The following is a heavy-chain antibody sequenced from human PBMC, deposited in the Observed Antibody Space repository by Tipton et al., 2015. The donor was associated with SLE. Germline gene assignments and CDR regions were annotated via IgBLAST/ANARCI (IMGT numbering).Heavy chain of an antibody. CDR1: GGSISSSSYY. Sequence: GLVKPSETLSLTCTVSGGSISSSSYYWGWIRQPPGKGLEWIGSIYYSGSTYYNPSLKSRVTISVDTSKNQFSLKLSSVTAADTAVYYCAREGEGYDAFDIWGQGTMVTVSS. CDR2: IYYSGST. J-gene: IGHJ3*02. D-gene: IGHD3-10*01. V-gene: IGHV4-39*02. CDR3: AREGEGYDAFDI.